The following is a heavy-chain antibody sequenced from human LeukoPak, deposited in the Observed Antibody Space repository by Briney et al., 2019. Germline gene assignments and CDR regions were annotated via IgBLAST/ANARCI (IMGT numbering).Heavy chain of an antibody. J-gene: IGHJ4*02. CDR3: AKVANRGDILTGYFALDY. Sequence: PGGSLRLSCAASGFTFNIYAMSWVRQAPGKGLEWVSGISGISYTTYYADSVKGRFTISRDNSKNTLYLQMNSLRAEDTAVYYCAKVANRGDILTGYFALDYWGQGTLVTVSS. V-gene: IGHV3-23*01. CDR1: GFTFNIYA. CDR2: ISGISYTT. D-gene: IGHD3-9*01.